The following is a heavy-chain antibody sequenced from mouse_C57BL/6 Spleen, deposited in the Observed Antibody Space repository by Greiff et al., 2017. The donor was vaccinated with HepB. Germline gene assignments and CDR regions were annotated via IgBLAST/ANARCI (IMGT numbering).Heavy chain of an antibody. V-gene: IGHV10-3*01. Sequence: EVQLVESGGGLVQPKGSLKLSCAASGFTFNTYAMHWVRQAPGKGLEWVARIRSKSSNYATYYADSVKDRFTISREDSQSMLYLQMNNLKTEDTAMYYCVRDGDYGGWFAYWGQGTLVTVSA. CDR1: GFTFNTYA. CDR2: IRSKSSNYAT. CDR3: VRDGDYGGWFAY. J-gene: IGHJ3*01. D-gene: IGHD2-4*01.